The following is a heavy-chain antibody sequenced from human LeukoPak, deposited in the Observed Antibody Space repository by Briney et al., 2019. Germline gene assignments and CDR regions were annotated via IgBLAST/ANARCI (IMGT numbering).Heavy chain of an antibody. D-gene: IGHD6-13*01. J-gene: IGHJ4*02. Sequence: SVNVSCKASGGTFSSYAISWVRQAPGQGLEWMGRIIPILGIANYAQKFQGRVTITADKSTSTAYMELSSLRSEDTAVYYCARDPGAYSSSCKGCYFDYWGQGTLVTVSS. V-gene: IGHV1-69*04. CDR1: GGTFSSYA. CDR3: ARDPGAYSSSCKGCYFDY. CDR2: IIPILGIA.